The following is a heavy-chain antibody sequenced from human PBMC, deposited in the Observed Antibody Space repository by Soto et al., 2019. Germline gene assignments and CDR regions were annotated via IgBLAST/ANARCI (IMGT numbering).Heavy chain of an antibody. J-gene: IGHJ6*02. Sequence: SVKVSCKASGGTFSSYAISWVRQAPGQGLEWMGGIIPIFGTANYAQKFQGRVTITADESTSTAYMELSSLRSEDTAVYYCARDLYCSSTSCYDYGMDVWGQGTTVTVSS. CDR3: ARDLYCSSTSCYDYGMDV. V-gene: IGHV1-69*13. D-gene: IGHD2-2*01. CDR2: IIPIFGTA. CDR1: GGTFSSYA.